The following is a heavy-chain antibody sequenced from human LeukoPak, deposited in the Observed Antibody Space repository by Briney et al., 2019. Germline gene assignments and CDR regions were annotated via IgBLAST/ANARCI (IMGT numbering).Heavy chain of an antibody. CDR1: GFTFSSYG. Sequence: GGSLRLSRAASGFTFSSYGMNWVRQAPGKGLEWVSGISPSGGITYYTDSVRGRFTISRDNSKNTVSLQMNSLRGEDTAVYYCAKDDAWGRYKDWGQGTLVTVSS. D-gene: IGHD3-16*01. J-gene: IGHJ1*01. CDR3: AKDDAWGRYKD. CDR2: ISPSGGIT. V-gene: IGHV3-23*01.